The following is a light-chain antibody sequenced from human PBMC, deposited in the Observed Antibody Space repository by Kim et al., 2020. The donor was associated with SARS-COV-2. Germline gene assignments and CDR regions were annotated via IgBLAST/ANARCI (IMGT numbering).Light chain of an antibody. CDR2: GAS. Sequence: APGERATHAGRASRSVTSSYLAWYQQKPGQSPRLLIYGASSRATGIPDRFSGSGSGTDFTLTISRLEPEDFAVYYCQQYGSSSWTFGQGTKVDIK. V-gene: IGKV3-20*01. CDR1: RSVTSSY. CDR3: QQYGSSSWT. J-gene: IGKJ1*01.